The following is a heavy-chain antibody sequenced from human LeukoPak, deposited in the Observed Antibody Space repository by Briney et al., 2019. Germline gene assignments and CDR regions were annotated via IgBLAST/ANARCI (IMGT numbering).Heavy chain of an antibody. J-gene: IGHJ4*02. CDR2: ISANGQAT. V-gene: IGHV3-23*01. D-gene: IGHD5-24*01. CDR3: AKDQGDGSYFDY. Sequence: GGSLRLSCAGSGFAFGTYAMSWVRQAPGMGLEWVSSISANGQATYYADSVEGRFTISRDNSKNTLYLQMNSLRAEDTAVYYCAKDQGDGSYFDYWGQETLVTVSS. CDR1: GFAFGTYA.